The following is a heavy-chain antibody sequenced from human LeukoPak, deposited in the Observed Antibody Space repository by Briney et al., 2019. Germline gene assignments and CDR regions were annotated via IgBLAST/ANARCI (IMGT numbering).Heavy chain of an antibody. J-gene: IGHJ4*02. CDR1: GYTFTSYG. D-gene: IGHD1-26*01. Sequence: ASVTVSCKASGYTFTSYGISGVGQAPGQGLNGMGWVSAYNGNTNYAQKLQGRGTKTTDTCTSTAYMELRSLRSDDTAVYYCARVGATDYFDYWGQGTLVTVSS. CDR3: ARVGATDYFDY. V-gene: IGHV1-18*01. CDR2: VSAYNGNT.